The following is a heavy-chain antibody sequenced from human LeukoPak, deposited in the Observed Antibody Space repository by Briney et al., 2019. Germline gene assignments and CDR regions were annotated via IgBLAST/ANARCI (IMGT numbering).Heavy chain of an antibody. CDR3: ATLYLTSMVRGVVRDY. J-gene: IGHJ4*02. Sequence: SETLSLTCTVYGGSISSGGYYWRWIRQHPGKGLEWIGYIYYSGSTYYNPSLKSRVTISVDTSKNQFSLKLSSVTAADTAVYYCATLYLTSMVRGVVRDYWGQGTLVTVSS. V-gene: IGHV4-31*03. D-gene: IGHD3-10*01. CDR2: IYYSGST. CDR1: GGSISSGGYY.